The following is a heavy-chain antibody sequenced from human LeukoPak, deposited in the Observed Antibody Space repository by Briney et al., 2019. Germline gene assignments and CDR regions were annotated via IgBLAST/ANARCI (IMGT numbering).Heavy chain of an antibody. CDR2: ISGSGGST. D-gene: IGHD6-13*01. V-gene: IGHV3-23*01. J-gene: IGHJ4*02. Sequence: GGSLRLSCAASGFTFSRYGMSWVRQAPGKGLEWVSAISGSGGSTYYADSVKGRFTISRDNSKNTLYLQMNSLRAEDTAVYYCARGGPAAGRFDYWGQGTLVTVSS. CDR1: GFTFSRYG. CDR3: ARGGPAAGRFDY.